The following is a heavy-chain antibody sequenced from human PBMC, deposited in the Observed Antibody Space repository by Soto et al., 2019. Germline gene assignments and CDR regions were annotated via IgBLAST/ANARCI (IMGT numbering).Heavy chain of an antibody. CDR3: ARHDGIAVAGIYYYYGMDV. CDR1: GGSISSSSYY. J-gene: IGHJ6*02. V-gene: IGHV4-39*01. CDR2: IYYSGST. D-gene: IGHD6-19*01. Sequence: SETLSLTCTVSGGSISSSSYYWGWIRQPPGKGLEWIGSIYYSGSTYYNPSLKSRVTISVDTSKNQFSLKLSSVTAADTAVYYCARHDGIAVAGIYYYYGMDVWGQGTTVTVSS.